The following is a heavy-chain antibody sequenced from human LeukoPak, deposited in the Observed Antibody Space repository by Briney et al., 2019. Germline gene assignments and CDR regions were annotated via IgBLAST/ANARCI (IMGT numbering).Heavy chain of an antibody. J-gene: IGHJ5*02. CDR1: GYTFTSYA. CDR3: AREVGSDTMANSDP. V-gene: IGHV7-4-1*02. CDR2: INTNTGNP. Sequence: ASVKVSCKASGYTFTSYAMNWVRQAPGQGLEWMGWINTNTGNPTYAQGFTGRFVFSLDTSVSTAYLQISSLKAEDTAVYYCAREVGSDTMANSDPWGQGTLVTVSS. D-gene: IGHD3-10*01.